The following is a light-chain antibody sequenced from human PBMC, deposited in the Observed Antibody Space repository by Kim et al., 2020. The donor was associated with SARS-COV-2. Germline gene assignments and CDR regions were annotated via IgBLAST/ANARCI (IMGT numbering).Light chain of an antibody. Sequence: SSELTQDPAVYVALGQTVRITCLGDNLRTSYASWYQQKPGQAPLLVVYAENNRPSGIPDRFSGSRSGNTASLTITGTQAEDEGDYYCNSRHSSGDGLVFGGGTQVTVL. CDR3: NSRHSSGDGLV. CDR2: AEN. J-gene: IGLJ2*01. CDR1: NLRTSY. V-gene: IGLV3-19*01.